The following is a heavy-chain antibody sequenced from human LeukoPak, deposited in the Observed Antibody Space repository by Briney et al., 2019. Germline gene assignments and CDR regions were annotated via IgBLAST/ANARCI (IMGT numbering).Heavy chain of an antibody. J-gene: IGHJ4*02. V-gene: IGHV1-18*01. CDR3: ARDHVALGIAAAGTMVY. Sequence: ASVKVSCKASGYTFTSYGISWVRQAPGQGLEWMGWISAYNGNTNYAQKLQGRVTMTTDTSTSTAYMELRSLSSDDTAVYYCARDHVALGIAAAGTMVYWGQGTLVTVSS. CDR1: GYTFTSYG. D-gene: IGHD6-13*01. CDR2: ISAYNGNT.